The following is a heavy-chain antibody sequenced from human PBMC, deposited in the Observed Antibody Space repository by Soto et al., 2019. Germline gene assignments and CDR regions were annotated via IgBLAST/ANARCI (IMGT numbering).Heavy chain of an antibody. D-gene: IGHD2-21*01. CDR1: GYTFTSYG. Sequence: GASVKVSCKASGYTFTSYGISWVRHAPGQGLEWMGWISAYNGNTNYAQKLQGRVTMTTDTSTSTAYMELRSLRSDDTAVYYCERVGIDQRQYYYGMDVWGPGTTVTVSS. CDR2: ISAYNGNT. V-gene: IGHV1-18*01. CDR3: ERVGIDQRQYYYGMDV. J-gene: IGHJ6*01.